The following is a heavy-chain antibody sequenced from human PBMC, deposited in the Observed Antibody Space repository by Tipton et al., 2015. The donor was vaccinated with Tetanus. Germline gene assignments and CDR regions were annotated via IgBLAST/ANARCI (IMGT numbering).Heavy chain of an antibody. J-gene: IGHJ4*02. CDR2: IYYSGST. CDR1: GGSISSYY. Sequence: TLSLTCTVSGGSISSYYWGWIRQPPGKGLEWIGSIYYSGSTYYNPSLKSRVTISVDTSKNQFSLKLSSVTAADTAVYYCARRALRGYSYGYGYWGQGTLVTVSS. V-gene: IGHV4-39*01. CDR3: ARRALRGYSYGYGY. D-gene: IGHD5-18*01.